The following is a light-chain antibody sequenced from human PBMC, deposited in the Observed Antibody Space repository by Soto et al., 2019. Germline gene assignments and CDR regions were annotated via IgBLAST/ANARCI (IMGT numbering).Light chain of an antibody. CDR3: RQYGTSPLYT. CDR2: GAS. CDR1: QSVSASY. J-gene: IGKJ2*01. Sequence: EIVVTQSPGTLSLSPGERATLSCRASQSVSASYLAWYQQKPGQAPRLLIYGASSRAPGIPERFSGSGSGTDFTLSISRLEPEDFVVYYCRQYGTSPLYTFGQGTKLEI. V-gene: IGKV3-20*01.